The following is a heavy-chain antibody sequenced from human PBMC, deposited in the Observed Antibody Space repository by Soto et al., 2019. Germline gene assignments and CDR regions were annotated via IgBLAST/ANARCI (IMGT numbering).Heavy chain of an antibody. CDR2: SIPIFGTA. D-gene: IGHD5-12*01. J-gene: IGHJ6*02. Sequence: QVQLVQSGAEVKKPGSSVKVSCKASGGTFNNYPITWVRQAPGQGLEWMGGSIPIFGTANYAQKFQDRVTITVDDSTSTAFMELSSLRSEDTAIYDCARGRGYSGDDHYYYFDMDVWGQGTAVNVSS. CDR3: ARGRGYSGDDHYYYFDMDV. V-gene: IGHV1-69*01. CDR1: GGTFNNYP.